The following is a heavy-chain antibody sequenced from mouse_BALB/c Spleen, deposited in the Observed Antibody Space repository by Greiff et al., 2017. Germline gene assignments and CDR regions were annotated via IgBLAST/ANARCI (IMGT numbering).Heavy chain of an antibody. D-gene: IGHD2-1*01. J-gene: IGHJ4*01. V-gene: IGHV5-17*02. CDR2: ISSGSSTI. CDR1: GFTFSSFG. Sequence: EVKVEESGGGLVQPGGSRKLSCAASGFTFSSFGMHWVRQAPEKGLEWVAYISSGSSTIYYADTVKGRFTISRDNPKNTLFLQMTSLRSEDTAMYYCARFYGNYLYAMDYWGQGTSVTVSS. CDR3: ARFYGNYLYAMDY.